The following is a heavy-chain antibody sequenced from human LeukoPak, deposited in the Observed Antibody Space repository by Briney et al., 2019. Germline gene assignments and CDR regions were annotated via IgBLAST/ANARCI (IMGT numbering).Heavy chain of an antibody. D-gene: IGHD2-2*01. V-gene: IGHV3-33*01. J-gene: IGHJ4*02. CDR1: GFTFSSYG. CDR3: ARDSCTGTSCLDS. Sequence: GGSLRLSCAPSGFTFSSYGMHWVRQAPGKGLEWVAGIWYHGNKDHYADSVKGRFTISRDNSKNTLYLEMNGLRAEDTAVYYCARDSCTGTSCLDSWGQGTLVTVSS. CDR2: IWYHGNKD.